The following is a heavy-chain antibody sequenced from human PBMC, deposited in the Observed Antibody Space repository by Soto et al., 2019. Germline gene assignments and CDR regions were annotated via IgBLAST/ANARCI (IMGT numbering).Heavy chain of an antibody. CDR2: MNAGVGNT. Sequence: VELVQSGADVQKPGASVTISCKASGYTFTDYALHWVRQAPGQRLEWMGWMNAGVGNTLYSQKFQGRITITRDTSASTAYMESNSLKSEDTAIYYCARDTGYTFGSLNYWGPGTLVTVSS. V-gene: IGHV1-3*01. CDR1: GYTFTDYA. D-gene: IGHD5-18*01. J-gene: IGHJ4*02. CDR3: ARDTGYTFGSLNY.